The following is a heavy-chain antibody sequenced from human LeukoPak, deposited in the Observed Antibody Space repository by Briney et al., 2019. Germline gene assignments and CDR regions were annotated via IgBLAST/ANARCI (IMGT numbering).Heavy chain of an antibody. D-gene: IGHD3-22*01. Sequence: GGSLRLSCAASGFTFSSYAMSWVRQAPGKGLEWVSAISGSGAGTYYADSVKGRFTISRDNSKNTLFLQMNSLRAEDTAVYYCAKRVTYYYESSGYYHFDYWGQGTLVTVSS. V-gene: IGHV3-23*01. CDR2: ISGSGAGT. CDR3: AKRVTYYYESSGYYHFDY. CDR1: GFTFSSYA. J-gene: IGHJ4*02.